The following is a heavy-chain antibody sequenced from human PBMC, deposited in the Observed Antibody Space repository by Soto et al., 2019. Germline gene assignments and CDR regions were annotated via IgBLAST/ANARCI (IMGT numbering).Heavy chain of an antibody. J-gene: IGHJ6*04. CDR1: GGSFSGSS. CDR2: INHSGST. V-gene: IGHV4-34*01. D-gene: IGHD3-3*01. CDR3: ARARKGSGSDYYYHYGMDV. Sequence: TLSLTCAVYGGSFSGSSWSWIRQPPGKGLEWIGEINHSGSTNYNPSTKSRVTISVHTSKNQFSLKLSSVTAADTAVDYCARARKGSGSDYYYHYGMDVWGKGTTVTVSS.